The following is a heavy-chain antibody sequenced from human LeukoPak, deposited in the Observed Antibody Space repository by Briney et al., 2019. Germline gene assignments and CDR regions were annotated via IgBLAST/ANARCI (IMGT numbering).Heavy chain of an antibody. CDR2: IYPGDSET. CDR1: GYSSTTYW. D-gene: IGHD5-24*01. V-gene: IGHV5-51*01. Sequence: PGESLKISCKGSGYSSTTYWIGWVRQMPGKGLEWMGIIYPGDSETRYSPSFQGQVTISADKSISTAYLQWNSLKASDTAMYYCARRHVYNYFFDYWGQGTLVTVSS. CDR3: ARRHVYNYFFDY. J-gene: IGHJ4*02.